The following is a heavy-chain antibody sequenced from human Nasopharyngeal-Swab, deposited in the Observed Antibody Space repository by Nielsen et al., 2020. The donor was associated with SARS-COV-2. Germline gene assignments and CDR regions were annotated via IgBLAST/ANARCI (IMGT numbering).Heavy chain of an antibody. Sequence: ASVKVSCKASGYTLSNYGMYWVRQAPGQRPEFMGWINAGKGNTIYSQRFQGRVSISRETSANTVYMELNRLRSEDTAVYYCARVPAVAASRIDYWGQGTLVTVSS. CDR2: INAGKGNT. D-gene: IGHD6-19*01. V-gene: IGHV1-3*01. CDR1: GYTLSNYG. J-gene: IGHJ4*02. CDR3: ARVPAVAASRIDY.